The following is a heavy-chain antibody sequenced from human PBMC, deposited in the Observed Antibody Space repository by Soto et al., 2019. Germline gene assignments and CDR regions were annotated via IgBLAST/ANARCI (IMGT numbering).Heavy chain of an antibody. CDR1: GYSFTSYW. Sequence: GESLKISCKRSGYSFTSYWISWVRQMPGKGLEWMGRIDPSDSYTNYSPSFRGHVTISADNSISTAYLQWSSLKASDTSMYYCASNDGLKHDYGMDVWGQGTTVTVSS. CDR2: IDPSDSYT. D-gene: IGHD2-8*01. J-gene: IGHJ6*02. V-gene: IGHV5-10-1*01. CDR3: ASNDGLKHDYGMDV.